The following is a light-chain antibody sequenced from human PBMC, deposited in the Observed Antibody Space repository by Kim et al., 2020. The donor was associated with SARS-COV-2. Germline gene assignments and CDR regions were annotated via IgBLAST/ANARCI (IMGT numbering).Light chain of an antibody. Sequence: DIVMTQSPDSLAVSLGERATINCKSSQSVLYSSNNKNYLAWYQQKPGQPPKLLIYWASTRESGVSDRFSGSGSGTDFTLTISSLQAEDVAVYYCQQYYSTPLTFGGGTKLEIK. CDR3: QQYYSTPLT. CDR2: WAS. J-gene: IGKJ4*01. V-gene: IGKV4-1*01. CDR1: QSVLYSSNNKNY.